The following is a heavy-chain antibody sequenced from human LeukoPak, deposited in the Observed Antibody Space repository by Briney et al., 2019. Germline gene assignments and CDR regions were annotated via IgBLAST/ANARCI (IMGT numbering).Heavy chain of an antibody. J-gene: IGHJ4*02. CDR3: ARTFDY. V-gene: IGHV3-48*04. CDR1: GFAFSSSS. Sequence: PGGSLRLSCAASGFAFSSSSMNWVRQAPGEGLEWVSYISSDSKIIYYADSVKGRFTISRDNAKNALYLQMNSLRAEDTAVYYCARTFDYWGQGTLVTVSS. CDR2: ISSDSKII.